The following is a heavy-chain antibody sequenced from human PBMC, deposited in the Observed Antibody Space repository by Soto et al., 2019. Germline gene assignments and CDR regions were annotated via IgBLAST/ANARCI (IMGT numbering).Heavy chain of an antibody. CDR3: ARDRPATPYYYGMDV. J-gene: IGHJ6*02. CDR1: GYTFTGYC. D-gene: IGHD1-26*01. V-gene: IGHV1-2*02. Sequence: ASVKVSCKASGYTFTGYCMHWVRQAPGQGLEWMGWINPNSGGTNYAQKFQGRVTMTRDTSISTAYMELSRLRSDDTAVYYCARDRPATPYYYGMDVWGQGTTVTVSS. CDR2: INPNSGGT.